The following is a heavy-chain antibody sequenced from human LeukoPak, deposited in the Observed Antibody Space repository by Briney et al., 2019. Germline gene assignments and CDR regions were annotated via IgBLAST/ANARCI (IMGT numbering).Heavy chain of an antibody. CDR1: GYNFTTYW. CDR3: AKQTLVGGLRVYNWFDP. V-gene: IGHV5-51*01. CDR2: IYPGDSDT. D-gene: IGHD6-19*01. J-gene: IGHJ5*02. Sequence: GESLKISCKGSGYNFTTYWIGWVRQMPGKGLEWMGIIYPGDSDTRYMPSFQGQVTISVDKSINTAYLQWSSLKASDTAMYYCAKQTLVGGLRVYNWFDPWGQGTLVTVSS.